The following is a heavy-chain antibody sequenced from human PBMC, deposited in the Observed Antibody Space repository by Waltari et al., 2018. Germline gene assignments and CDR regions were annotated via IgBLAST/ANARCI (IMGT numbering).Heavy chain of an antibody. CDR3: ALGVGIAQDYYYYMDV. V-gene: IGHV1-69*12. D-gene: IGHD2-21*01. CDR2: IIPIFGTA. J-gene: IGHJ6*03. CDR1: GGTFSSYA. Sequence: QVQLVQSGAEVKKPGSSVQVSCKASGGTFSSYAISWVRQAPGQGLEWMGGIIPIFGTANYAQKFQGSVTITADESTSTAYMVLSSLRSEDTAVYYCALGVGIAQDYYYYMDVWGKGTTVTISS.